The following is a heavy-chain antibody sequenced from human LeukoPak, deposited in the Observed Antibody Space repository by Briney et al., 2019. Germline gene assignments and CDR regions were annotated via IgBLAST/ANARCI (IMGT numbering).Heavy chain of an antibody. CDR2: INPNSGGT. Sequence: ASVKVSCKASGYTFSDYHIHWVRQAPGQGLEWMGWINPNSGGTNYAQKFQDRVTVTRDTSITTAYMELRRLTSDDTAVYYCARGGPSALVIMKWGQGTLVTVSS. J-gene: IGHJ4*02. CDR1: GYTFSDYH. V-gene: IGHV1-2*02. D-gene: IGHD3-10*01. CDR3: ARGGPSALVIMK.